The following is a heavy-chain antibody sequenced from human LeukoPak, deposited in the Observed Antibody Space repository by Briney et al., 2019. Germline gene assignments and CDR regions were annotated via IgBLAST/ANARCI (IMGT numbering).Heavy chain of an antibody. V-gene: IGHV4-34*01. CDR2: INHSGST. Sequence: PETLSLTCAVYGGSFSGYYWSWIRQPPGKGLEWIGEINHSGSTNYNPSLKSRVTISVDTSKNQFSLKLSSVTAADTAVYYCARGHNSYGSLGVFRFDYWGQGTLVTVSS. J-gene: IGHJ4*02. D-gene: IGHD5-18*01. CDR3: ARGHNSYGSLGVFRFDY. CDR1: GGSFSGYY.